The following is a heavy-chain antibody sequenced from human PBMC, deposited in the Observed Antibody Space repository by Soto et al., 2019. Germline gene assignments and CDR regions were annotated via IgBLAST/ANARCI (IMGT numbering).Heavy chain of an antibody. CDR2: IYYSGST. J-gene: IGHJ5*02. V-gene: IGHV4-39*07. D-gene: IGHD2-2*01. Sequence: SETLSLTCTVSGGSISSSSYHWGWIRQPPGKGLEWIGSIYYSGSTNYNPSLKSRVTISVDTSKNQFSLKLSSVTAADTAVYYCARARKKSYCSSTSCYYNWFDPWGQGTLVTVSS. CDR3: ARARKKSYCSSTSCYYNWFDP. CDR1: GGSISSSSYH.